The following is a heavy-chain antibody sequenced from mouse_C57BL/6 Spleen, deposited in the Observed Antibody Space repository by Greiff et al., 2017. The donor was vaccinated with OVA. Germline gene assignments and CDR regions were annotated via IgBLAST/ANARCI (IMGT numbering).Heavy chain of an antibody. CDR2: INPNYGTT. Sequence: EVKLVESGPELVKPGASVKISCKASGYSFTDYNMNWVKQSNGKSLEWIGVINPNYGTTSYNQKFKGKATLTVDQSSSTAYMQLNSLTSEDSAVYYCARRDYDGYYYAMDYWGQGTSVTVSS. CDR3: ARRDYDGYYYAMDY. V-gene: IGHV1-39*01. J-gene: IGHJ4*01. CDR1: GYSFTDYN. D-gene: IGHD2-4*01.